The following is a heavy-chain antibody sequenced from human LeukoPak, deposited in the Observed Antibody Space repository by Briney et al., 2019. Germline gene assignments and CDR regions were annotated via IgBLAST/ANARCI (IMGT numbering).Heavy chain of an antibody. CDR3: ARGRGPYYCVMDV. CDR1: GYTFTGYY. J-gene: IGHJ6*02. D-gene: IGHD3-10*01. V-gene: IGHV1-2*02. CDR2: INPNSGGT. Sequence: ASVKVSCKASGYTFTGYYIHWVRQAPGHGLEWMGWINPNSGGTKYAQKFQGRVTMTRDTSISTAYMELRRLTADDTAVYYCARGRGPYYCVMDVWGQGTTVTVSS.